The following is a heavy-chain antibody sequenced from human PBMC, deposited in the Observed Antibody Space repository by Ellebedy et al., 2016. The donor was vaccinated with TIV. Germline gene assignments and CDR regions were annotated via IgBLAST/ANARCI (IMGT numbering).Heavy chain of an antibody. V-gene: IGHV3-53*01. CDR1: GFTFSSNY. D-gene: IGHD6-19*01. Sequence: GGSLRLXXAASGFTFSSNYMSWVRQAPGKGLEWVSVIYSGGSTYYADSVKGRFTISRDNAKNSLYLQMNSLRAEDTAVYYCARETIAVAGTVDYWGQGTLVTVSS. J-gene: IGHJ4*02. CDR2: IYSGGST. CDR3: ARETIAVAGTVDY.